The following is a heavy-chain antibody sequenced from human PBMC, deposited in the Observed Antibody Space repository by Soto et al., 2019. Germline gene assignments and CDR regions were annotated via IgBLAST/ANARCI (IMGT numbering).Heavy chain of an antibody. Sequence: PGESLKISCKGSGYSFTSYWISWVRQMPGKGLEWMGRIDPSDSYTNYSPSFQGHVTISADKSISTAYLQWSSLKASDTAMYYCARRRKIVVVPAAREEYYYGMDVWGQGTTVTVSS. J-gene: IGHJ6*02. CDR1: GYSFTSYW. V-gene: IGHV5-10-1*01. CDR3: ARRRKIVVVPAAREEYYYGMDV. CDR2: IDPSDSYT. D-gene: IGHD2-2*01.